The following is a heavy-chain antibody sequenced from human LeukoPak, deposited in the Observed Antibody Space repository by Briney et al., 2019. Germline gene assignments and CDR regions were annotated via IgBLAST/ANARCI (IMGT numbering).Heavy chain of an antibody. D-gene: IGHD3-16*02. CDR3: ARQYYDYVWGSYRPNWFDP. CDR2: IYYSGST. V-gene: IGHV4-39*01. J-gene: IGHJ5*02. Sequence: SETLSLTCTVSGGSISSSSYYWGWIRQPPGKGLEWIGSIYYSGSTYYNPSLKSRVTISVDTSKNQFSLKLSSVTAADTAVYYCARQYYDYVWGSYRPNWFDPWGQGTLVTVSS. CDR1: GGSISSSSYY.